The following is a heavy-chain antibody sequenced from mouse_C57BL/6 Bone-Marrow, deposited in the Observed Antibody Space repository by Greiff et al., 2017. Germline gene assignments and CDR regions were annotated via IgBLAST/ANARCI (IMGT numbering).Heavy chain of an antibody. CDR2: IYPGDGDT. V-gene: IGHV1-82*01. CDR1: GYAFSSSW. Sequence: QVQLQQSGPELVKPGASVKISCKASGYAFSSSWMNWVKQRPGKGLEWIGRIYPGDGDTNYNGKFKGKDTLTADKSSSTAYMQLSSLTSEDSAVYFCAMYGNYEDAMDYWGQGTSVTVSS. D-gene: IGHD2-10*02. CDR3: AMYGNYEDAMDY. J-gene: IGHJ4*01.